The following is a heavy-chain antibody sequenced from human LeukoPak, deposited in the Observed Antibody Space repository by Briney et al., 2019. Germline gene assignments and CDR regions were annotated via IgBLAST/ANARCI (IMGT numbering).Heavy chain of an antibody. CDR1: GFTFSPYR. CDR2: IKSDGSST. D-gene: IGHD5-24*01. Sequence: PGGSLRLSCAASGFTFSPYRMHWVRQAPGKGLVWVSRIKSDGSSTNYADSVKGRFTISRDNAKNTLYLQMNSLRAEDTAVYYCVRDGDAYHFDCWGQGTVVVVSS. V-gene: IGHV3-74*01. CDR3: VRDGDAYHFDC. J-gene: IGHJ4*02.